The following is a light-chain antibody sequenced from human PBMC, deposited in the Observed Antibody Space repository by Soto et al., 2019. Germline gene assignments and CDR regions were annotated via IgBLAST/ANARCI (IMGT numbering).Light chain of an antibody. J-gene: IGLJ2*01. CDR2: SNS. CDR3: AAWDDSLSGVV. V-gene: IGLV1-47*01. CDR1: SCNIGSNS. Sequence: QSVLTQPPSASGTPGQRVTISCSGSSCNIGSNSVHWYQQLPGTAPKLLIYSNSQRPSGVPERISGSKSGTSASLAISGLRSEDEDDYYCAAWDDSLSGVVFGGGTKLTVL.